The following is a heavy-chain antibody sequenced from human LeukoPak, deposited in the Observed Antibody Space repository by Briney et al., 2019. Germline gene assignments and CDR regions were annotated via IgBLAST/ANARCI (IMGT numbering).Heavy chain of an antibody. V-gene: IGHV4-4*07. Sequence: SETLSLTCTVSGGSISSYYWSWIRQPAGKGLEWIGRIYTSGSTNYNPSLKSRVTISVDTSKNQFSLKLSSVTAADTAVYYCARDGYNPGWFDPWGQGTLVTVSS. D-gene: IGHD5-24*01. CDR2: IYTSGST. CDR3: ARDGYNPGWFDP. J-gene: IGHJ5*02. CDR1: GGSISSYY.